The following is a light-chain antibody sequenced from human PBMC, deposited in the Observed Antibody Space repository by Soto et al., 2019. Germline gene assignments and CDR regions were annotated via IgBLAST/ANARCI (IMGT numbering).Light chain of an antibody. CDR3: QQYSHTLQT. CDR2: WAS. J-gene: IGKJ1*01. V-gene: IGKV4-1*01. Sequence: DIVMTQSPDSLAVSLGERATINCKSSQSVLYSSNSKNYLAWYQQKPGQSPKLLISWASTRESGVPDRFTGSGSGTDFTLTISSLQAEDVAIYYCQQYSHTLQTFGQGTKVEV. CDR1: QSVLYSSNSKNY.